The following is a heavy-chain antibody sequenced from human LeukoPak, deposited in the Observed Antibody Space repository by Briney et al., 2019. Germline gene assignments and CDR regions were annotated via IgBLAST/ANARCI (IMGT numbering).Heavy chain of an antibody. J-gene: IGHJ4*02. CDR2: ISSSGNTI. CDR1: GFTLSSYG. CDR3: ARDDPRGCSGGSCYLDY. D-gene: IGHD2-15*01. Sequence: GGSLRLSCAASGFTLSSYGMHWVRQAPGKGLEWVSYISSSGNTIYYADSVKGRFTISRDSAKNSLHLQMNSLRAEDTAVYYCARDDPRGCSGGSCYLDYWGQGTLVTVSS. V-gene: IGHV3-48*03.